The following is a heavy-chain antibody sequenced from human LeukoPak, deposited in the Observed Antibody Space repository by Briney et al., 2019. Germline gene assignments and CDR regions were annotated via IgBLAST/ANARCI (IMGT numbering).Heavy chain of an antibody. CDR1: GFTFSNFG. Sequence: PGGSLRLSCAASGFTFSNFGIHWVRQAPGKGLEWVAFIRYDGTNTYYADSVKGRFTISRDNSKNTLYLQMNSLRVEDTAVYYCARGHTSGWYIRLDSWGQGTLVTVSS. D-gene: IGHD6-19*01. J-gene: IGHJ4*02. V-gene: IGHV3-30*02. CDR2: IRYDGTNT. CDR3: ARGHTSGWYIRLDS.